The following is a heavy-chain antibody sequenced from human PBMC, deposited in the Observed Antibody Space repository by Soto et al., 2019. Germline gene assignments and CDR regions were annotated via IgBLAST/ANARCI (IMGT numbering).Heavy chain of an antibody. Sequence: QVQLQQWGAGLLKPSETLSLTCAVYGGSFSGYYWSWIRQPPGKGLEWIGEINHSGSPNYNPSLKSRVTISVDTSKNQFSLKLSSVTAADTAVYYCASLGIIAAPFGYWGQGTLVTVSS. CDR1: GGSFSGYY. D-gene: IGHD6-6*01. CDR3: ASLGIIAAPFGY. V-gene: IGHV4-34*01. J-gene: IGHJ4*02. CDR2: INHSGSP.